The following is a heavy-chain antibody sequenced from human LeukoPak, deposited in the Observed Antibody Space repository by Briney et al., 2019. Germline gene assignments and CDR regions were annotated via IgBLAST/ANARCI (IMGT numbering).Heavy chain of an antibody. CDR1: GFTFNNYA. Sequence: GGSLRLSCAASGFTFNNYAMSWVRQAPGKGLEWVSAISGSGGTTYYADSVKGRFTFSRDNAKNSLYLQMNSLRAEDTAVYYCARGAAAGTPTVYWGQGTLVTVSS. CDR3: ARGAAAGTPTVY. D-gene: IGHD6-13*01. CDR2: ISGSGGTT. V-gene: IGHV3-23*01. J-gene: IGHJ4*02.